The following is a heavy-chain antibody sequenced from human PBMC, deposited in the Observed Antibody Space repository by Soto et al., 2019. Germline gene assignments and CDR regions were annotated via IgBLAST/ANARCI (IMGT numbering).Heavy chain of an antibody. CDR3: ARRGIAAAAGAFDI. J-gene: IGHJ3*02. Sequence: PAQTLSLTCAISGDSVSSNSTAWNWIRQSPSRGLEWLGRTYYRSKWYNDYAVSVKSRITINPDTSKNQFSLQLNSVTPEDTAVYYCARRGIAAAAGAFDIWGQGTMVTVSS. D-gene: IGHD6-13*01. CDR2: TYYRSKWYN. V-gene: IGHV6-1*01. CDR1: GDSVSSNSTA.